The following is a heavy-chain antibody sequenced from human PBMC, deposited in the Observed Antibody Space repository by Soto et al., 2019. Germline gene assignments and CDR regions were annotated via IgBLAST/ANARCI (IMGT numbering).Heavy chain of an antibody. CDR1: GFTFSSYA. CDR3: AKEADIVVVPAAHYYFDY. Sequence: GGSLRLSCAASGFTFSSYAMSWVRQAPGKGLEWVSAISGSGGSTYYADSVKGRFTISRDNSKNTLYLQMNSLRAEDTAVYYCAKEADIVVVPAAHYYFDYWGQGTLVTVSS. V-gene: IGHV3-23*01. CDR2: ISGSGGST. D-gene: IGHD2-2*01. J-gene: IGHJ4*02.